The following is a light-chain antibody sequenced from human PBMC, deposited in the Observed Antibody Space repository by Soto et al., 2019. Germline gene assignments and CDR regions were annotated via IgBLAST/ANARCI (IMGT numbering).Light chain of an antibody. CDR1: NSDVGYYNY. V-gene: IGLV2-8*01. CDR3: SSYAGSNKLV. CDR2: EVN. Sequence: QSVLTQPPSASGSPGQSVTISCTGTNSDVGYYNYVSWYQQHPGKAPKLIIYEVNKRPSGVPDRFSGSKSGNTASLTVSGLQAEDEADYYCSSYAGSNKLVFGGGTKVTVL. J-gene: IGLJ2*01.